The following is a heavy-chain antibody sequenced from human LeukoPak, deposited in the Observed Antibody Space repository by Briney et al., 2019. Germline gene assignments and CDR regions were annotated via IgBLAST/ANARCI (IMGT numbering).Heavy chain of an antibody. CDR1: GFTFSSYS. J-gene: IGHJ3*02. D-gene: IGHD6-6*01. V-gene: IGHV3-48*02. CDR2: ISSSSNTI. CDR3: ARAYSSSSGRDCFDI. Sequence: EGSLRLSCAASGFTFSSYSMNWVRPAPGKGRVWVSYISSSSNTIYYGDSVKGRLTTTRDNANSLFLQMNSLRDEDTAVYYCARAYSSSSGRDCFDIWGQGTLVIVSS.